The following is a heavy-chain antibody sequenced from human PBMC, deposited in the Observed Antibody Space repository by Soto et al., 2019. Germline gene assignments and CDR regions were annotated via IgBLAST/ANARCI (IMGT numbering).Heavy chain of an antibody. V-gene: IGHV1-69*01. Sequence: LVKLSCKAAGGTFSDYAISCVRQAPGQGLEWMGGIIPAFGSANYAQKFQGRVTITADESATTAYMELSSLRSEDTAVYYCARGPRYSYAYNWFDPWGQGTPVTSPQ. CDR1: GGTFSDYA. CDR3: ARGPRYSYAYNWFDP. CDR2: IIPAFGSA. J-gene: IGHJ5*02. D-gene: IGHD5-18*01.